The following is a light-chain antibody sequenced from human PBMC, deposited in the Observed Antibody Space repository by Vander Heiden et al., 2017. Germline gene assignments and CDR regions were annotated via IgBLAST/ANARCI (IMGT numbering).Light chain of an antibody. CDR3: QDYGGSIA. CDR2: GAA. CDR1: QSVSSRY. Sequence: EIVLTQSPGTLSLSPGERATLSCRASQSVSSRYIVWYQQKPGQAPRLLIYGAANRATGIPDRFSGSGSGTDFSLSISRLEPDDFAVYYWQDYGGSIAFGQGTRLEIK. V-gene: IGKV3-20*01. J-gene: IGKJ5*01.